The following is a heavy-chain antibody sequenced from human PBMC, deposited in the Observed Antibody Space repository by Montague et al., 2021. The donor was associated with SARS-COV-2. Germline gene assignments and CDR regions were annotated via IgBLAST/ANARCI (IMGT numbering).Heavy chain of an antibody. Sequence: SETLSPTCAVSGRSIGSSNWWSWVRQPPGQELAWIGEFYHSGSTNYNPSLKSRVTISVDKSKNQFSLKLSSVTAADTAVYYCATSSYDFWSGYTQGDNWFDPWGQGTLVTVSS. CDR1: GRSIGSSNW. J-gene: IGHJ5*02. CDR3: ATSSYDFWSGYTQGDNWFDP. V-gene: IGHV4-4*02. CDR2: FYHSGST. D-gene: IGHD3-3*01.